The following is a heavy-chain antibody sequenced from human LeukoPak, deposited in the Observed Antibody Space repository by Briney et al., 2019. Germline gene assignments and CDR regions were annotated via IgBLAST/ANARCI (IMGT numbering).Heavy chain of an antibody. Sequence: ASVKVSCKASGVPFGGYAINWVRQAPGQGLEWMGRIMPIVGIPNYAQKFQGSVMITADRSTDTAYMELSSLRSQDTAVYFCASAREVSEGYLDYWGQGTLVTVSS. CDR3: ASAREVSEGYLDY. V-gene: IGHV1-69*04. CDR2: IMPIVGIP. J-gene: IGHJ4*02. CDR1: GVPFGGYA.